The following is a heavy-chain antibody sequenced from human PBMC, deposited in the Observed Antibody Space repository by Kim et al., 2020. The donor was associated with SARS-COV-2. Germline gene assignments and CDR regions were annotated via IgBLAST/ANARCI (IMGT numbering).Heavy chain of an antibody. V-gene: IGHV3-66*01. CDR3: ATTVAGYSGSRYAMDV. CDR2: IYSSGST. Sequence: GGSLRLSCAASGFTVSNSYMTWVRQAPGRGLEWVSMIYSSGSTYYADSVEGRFSISRDISNNTLYLQMNNLRVDDTAVYYCATTVAGYSGSRYAMDVWG. D-gene: IGHD1-26*01. J-gene: IGHJ6*02. CDR1: GFTVSNSY.